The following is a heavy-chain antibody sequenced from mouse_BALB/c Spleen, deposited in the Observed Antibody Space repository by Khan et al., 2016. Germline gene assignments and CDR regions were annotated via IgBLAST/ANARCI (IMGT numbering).Heavy chain of an antibody. D-gene: IGHD2-14*01. Sequence: VQLQQSGPELVKPGASMKISCKASGYSFTAYTMNWVRQSHGKNLEWIGLINPYNGGSSYNQKFKAKATLTVDKSSSTAYMELLSLTSEDSAVYYCSRGGYDGYYAMDYWGQGTSVTVSS. CDR3: SRGGYDGYYAMDY. CDR2: INPYNGGS. V-gene: IGHV1-18*01. J-gene: IGHJ4*01. CDR1: GYSFTAYT.